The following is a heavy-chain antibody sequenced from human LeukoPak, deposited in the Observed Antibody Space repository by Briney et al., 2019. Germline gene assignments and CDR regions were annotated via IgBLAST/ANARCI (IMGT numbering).Heavy chain of an antibody. V-gene: IGHV4-38-2*01. D-gene: IGHD6-19*01. J-gene: IGHJ4*02. CDR3: ARISGWYLDY. CDR1: GYFISTGYY. CDR2: IFYSGST. Sequence: SETLSLTCSVSGYFISTGYYWGWVRQPPGKGLEWIGSIFYSGSTYYNPSLKSRLTISVDTSKNQFSLRLSSVTAADTAVYYCARISGWYLDYWGQGTLVTVSS.